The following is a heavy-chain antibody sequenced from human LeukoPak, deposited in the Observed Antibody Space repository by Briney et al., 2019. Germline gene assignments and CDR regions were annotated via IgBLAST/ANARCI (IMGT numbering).Heavy chain of an antibody. D-gene: IGHD5-12*01. CDR2: IIPIFGTA. CDR3: ARDDGEVATGYYYGMDV. CDR1: GGTFSSYA. J-gene: IGHJ6*04. Sequence: SVKVSCKASGGTFSSYAISWVRQAPGQGLEWMGGIIPIFGTANYAQKFQGKVTITADESTSTAYMELSSLRSEDTAVYYCARDDGEVATGYYYGMDVWGKGTTVTVSS. V-gene: IGHV1-69*01.